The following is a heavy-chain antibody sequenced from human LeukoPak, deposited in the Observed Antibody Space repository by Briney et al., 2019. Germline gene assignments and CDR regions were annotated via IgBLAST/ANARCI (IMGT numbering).Heavy chain of an antibody. Sequence: GGSLRLSCAASGFTFSSYGMHWVRQAPGKGLEWVAVIWYDGSNKFYADSVKGRFTISRENSKNRLYLQMNSLRAEDTAVYYCARDGYSPNGRRAFDIWGQGTMVTVSS. D-gene: IGHD4-4*01. V-gene: IGHV3-33*01. CDR1: GFTFSSYG. J-gene: IGHJ3*02. CDR3: ARDGYSPNGRRAFDI. CDR2: IWYDGSNK.